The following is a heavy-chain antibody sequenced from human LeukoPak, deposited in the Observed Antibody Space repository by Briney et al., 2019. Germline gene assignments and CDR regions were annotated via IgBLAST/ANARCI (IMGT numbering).Heavy chain of an antibody. CDR2: FSGSGGST. CDR1: GFTFSTYG. CDR3: AKSLGAYGRFDY. D-gene: IGHD3-16*01. V-gene: IGHV3-23*01. Sequence: GGSLRLSCAASGFTFSTYGMSWVRQAPGKGLEWVSTFSGSGGSTYYADFVKGRFTISRDNSKNPLSLQMNSLRAEDTAVYYCAKSLGAYGRFDYWGQGTLVTVSS. J-gene: IGHJ4*02.